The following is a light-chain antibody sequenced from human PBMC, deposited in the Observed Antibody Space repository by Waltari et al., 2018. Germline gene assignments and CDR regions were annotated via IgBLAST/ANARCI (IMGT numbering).Light chain of an antibody. CDR2: DKN. Sequence: TQDPAVSVAMGQTVRITCPGDSLRSYYANWYRQRPGQAPILVMYDKNNRPSGVPDRFSGSSSDNTASLTITGAQAEDEAYYYCHSRDASGVGGTFGGGTKLTVL. J-gene: IGLJ3*02. CDR1: SLRSYY. CDR3: HSRDASGVGGT. V-gene: IGLV3-19*01.